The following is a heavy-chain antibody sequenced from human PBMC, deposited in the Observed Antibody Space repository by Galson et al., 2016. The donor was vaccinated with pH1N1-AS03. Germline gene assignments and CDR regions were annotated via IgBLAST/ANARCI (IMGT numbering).Heavy chain of an antibody. Sequence: SVKVSCKASGYIFNSYGIAWVRQAPGQGLEWMGWISVYTGKTNYAEKFQERVTMTRQISTTTAYLELRCLRSDDTAVYYCARGGDHASYWGQGTLVTVSS. D-gene: IGHD1-14*01. CDR3: ARGGDHASY. CDR1: GYIFNSYG. V-gene: IGHV1-18*01. CDR2: ISVYTGKT. J-gene: IGHJ4*02.